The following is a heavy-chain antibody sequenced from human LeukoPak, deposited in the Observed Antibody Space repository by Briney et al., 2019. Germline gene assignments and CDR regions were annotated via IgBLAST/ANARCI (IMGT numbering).Heavy chain of an antibody. D-gene: IGHD4-4*01. V-gene: IGHV3-33*01. CDR2: IWYDGGNK. CDR3: ARDRRDGYSSFDY. Sequence: GRSLRLSCAASGFTFSSYGMHWVRQAPGKGLEWVAVIWYDGGNKYYADSLKGRFTISRDNSKNTLFLQMNSLRAEDTAVYYCARDRRDGYSSFDYWGQGTLVTVSS. CDR1: GFTFSSYG. J-gene: IGHJ4*02.